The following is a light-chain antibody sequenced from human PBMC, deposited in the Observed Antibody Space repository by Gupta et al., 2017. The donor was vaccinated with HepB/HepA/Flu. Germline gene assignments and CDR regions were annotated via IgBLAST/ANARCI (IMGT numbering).Light chain of an antibody. J-gene: IGKJ5*01. CDR3: QQANSFPRLT. Sequence: DIQMTQSPSAVSASIGDTVTTTCRASQVINNWLAWYQQRPGKPPRLLIYGASTLQNGVPSRFSGNGYGTEFILTIRNRQPEDFASYFCQQANSFPRLTFGHGTRLEIK. CDR2: GAS. V-gene: IGKV1-12*01. CDR1: QVINNW.